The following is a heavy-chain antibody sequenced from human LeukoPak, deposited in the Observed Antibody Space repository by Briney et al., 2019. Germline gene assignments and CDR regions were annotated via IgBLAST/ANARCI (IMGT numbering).Heavy chain of an antibody. Sequence: GGSLRLSCAASGFTFSSYVMGWVRQAPGKGLEWVSALSGSGGSTYYADSVRGRFTISRDNSKSTLYLQMHSLRAEDTAIYYCAKNFYGDYNVFVDYWGQGTLVTVSS. J-gene: IGHJ4*02. CDR2: LSGSGGST. D-gene: IGHD4-17*01. V-gene: IGHV3-23*01. CDR3: AKNFYGDYNVFVDY. CDR1: GFTFSSYV.